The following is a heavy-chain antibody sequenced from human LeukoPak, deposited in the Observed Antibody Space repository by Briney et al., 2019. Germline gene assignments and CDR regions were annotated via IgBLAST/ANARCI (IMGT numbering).Heavy chain of an antibody. D-gene: IGHD2-2*02. CDR1: GFTFSSYA. V-gene: IGHV3-23*01. Sequence: GGPLRLSCAASGFTFSSYAMSWVRQAPGKGLEWVSAISGSGGSTYYADPVKGRFTISRDNAKSSLHLQLNSLRAEDTAVYYCARGKYPGAFDVWGQGTMVTVSS. J-gene: IGHJ3*01. CDR3: ARGKYPGAFDV. CDR2: ISGSGGST.